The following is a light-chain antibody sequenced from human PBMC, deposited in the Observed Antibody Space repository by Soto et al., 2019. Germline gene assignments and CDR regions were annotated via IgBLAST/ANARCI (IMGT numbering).Light chain of an antibody. J-gene: IGKJ1*01. V-gene: IGKV1-39*01. CDR1: QTIGTY. Sequence: IEVTQSPSSVAASVEDRVTITCRASQTIGTYLNWYRHKSGAAPELLIYDASTLQSGVPSRFRGGASGTDFTLTISSLQLDDFATYYCQQSYNTPLTFGQGTKVAIK. CDR3: QQSYNTPLT. CDR2: DAS.